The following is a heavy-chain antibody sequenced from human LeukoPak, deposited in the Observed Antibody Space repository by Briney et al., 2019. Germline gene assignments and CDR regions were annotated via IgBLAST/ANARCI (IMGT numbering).Heavy chain of an antibody. V-gene: IGHV1-46*01. Sequence: GAAVKVSCKASGYTFTSYGISWVGQAPGQGPEWMGVISPSGGSTTYAQKFQGRVTLTRDMSTSTDYLELSSLRSEDTAVYYCARDNSVRDEAWWFNPWGQGTLVTVSS. J-gene: IGHJ5*02. CDR2: ISPSGGST. D-gene: IGHD3-10*01. CDR3: ARDNSVRDEAWWFNP. CDR1: GYTFTSYG.